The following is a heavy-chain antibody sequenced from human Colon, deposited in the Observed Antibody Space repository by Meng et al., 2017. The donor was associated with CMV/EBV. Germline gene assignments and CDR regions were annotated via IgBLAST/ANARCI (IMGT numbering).Heavy chain of an antibody. CDR2: IYPADSDT. D-gene: IGHD3-3*02. V-gene: IGHV5-51*01. Sequence: GESLKISCKTSGYIFTSYWVGWVRQMPGKGLEWMGIIYPADSDTRYSPSFQGQVTFSVDKSIDTAYLEWSSLKASDTAMYYCATSLLVLPASVRPNHFDPWGQGTLVTVSS. J-gene: IGHJ5*02. CDR3: ATSLLVLPASVRPNHFDP. CDR1: GYIFTSYW.